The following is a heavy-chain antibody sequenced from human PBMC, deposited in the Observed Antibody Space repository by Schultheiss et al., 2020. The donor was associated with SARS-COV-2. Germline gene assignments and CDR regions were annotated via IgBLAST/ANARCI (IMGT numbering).Heavy chain of an antibody. Sequence: SETLSLTCAVSGGSMYSGGYSWSWIRQHPGKGLEWIGYIYHSGGTRYHPSLKSRVTISVDTSKNQFSLKLSSVTAADTAVYYCARDQGAAAGSDAFDIWGQGTTVTVSS. CDR2: IYHSGGT. D-gene: IGHD6-13*01. CDR1: GGSMYSGGYS. V-gene: IGHV4-31*11. J-gene: IGHJ3*02. CDR3: ARDQGAAAGSDAFDI.